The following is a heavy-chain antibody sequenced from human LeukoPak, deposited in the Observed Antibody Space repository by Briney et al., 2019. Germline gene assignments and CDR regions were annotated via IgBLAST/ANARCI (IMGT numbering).Heavy chain of an antibody. CDR1: GFTVSSNY. Sequence: GGSLRLSCAASGFTVSSNYVSWVRQAPGKGLEWVSVIFSGGTTYYADSVKDRFTISRDNSKNTLYLQMNSLRAEDTAMYYCAKGGVPAAIDWFDPWGQGTLVTVSS. CDR2: IFSGGTT. D-gene: IGHD2-2*01. J-gene: IGHJ5*02. V-gene: IGHV3-53*01. CDR3: AKGGVPAAIDWFDP.